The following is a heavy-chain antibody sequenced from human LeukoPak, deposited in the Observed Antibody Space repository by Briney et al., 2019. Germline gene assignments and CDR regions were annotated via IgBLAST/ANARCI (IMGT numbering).Heavy chain of an antibody. D-gene: IGHD3-22*01. V-gene: IGHV1-69*01. Sequence: GASVKVSCKASGGTFSRSAVNWVRRVPGQGLEWMGGIIPMFRTANYAQKFRGRVTITADESTSTAYMELNRLRSEDTAVYYCARDASIHDSSSYYFLWWGQGTLVTVSS. CDR2: IIPMFRTA. CDR1: GGTFSRSA. J-gene: IGHJ4*02. CDR3: ARDASIHDSSSYYFLW.